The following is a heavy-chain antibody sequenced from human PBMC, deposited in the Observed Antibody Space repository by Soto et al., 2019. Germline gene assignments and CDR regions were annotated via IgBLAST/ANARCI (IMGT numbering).Heavy chain of an antibody. D-gene: IGHD3-16*01. CDR2: INHSGST. J-gene: IGHJ6*02. CDR3: VAFADGMDV. Sequence: PFVTLSLTCAVYGGSFSGYYWSWIRQPPGKGLEWIGEINHSGSTNYNPSLKSRVTISVDTSKNQFSLKLSSVTAADTAVYYCVAFADGMDVWGQGTTVTVSS. CDR1: GGSFSGYY. V-gene: IGHV4-34*01.